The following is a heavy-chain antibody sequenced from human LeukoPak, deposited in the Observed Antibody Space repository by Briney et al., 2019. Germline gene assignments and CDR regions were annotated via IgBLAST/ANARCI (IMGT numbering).Heavy chain of an antibody. D-gene: IGHD2-21*02. Sequence: GESLKISCKGSGYSFTSYWIGWVRQMPGKGLEWMGIIYPGDSDTRYSPSFQGQVTISADKSISTAYLQWSSLKASDTAMYYCARPAPYCGGDCYSGDAFDIWGQGTMVTVSS. CDR3: ARPAPYCGGDCYSGDAFDI. CDR2: IYPGDSDT. J-gene: IGHJ3*02. V-gene: IGHV5-51*01. CDR1: GYSFTSYW.